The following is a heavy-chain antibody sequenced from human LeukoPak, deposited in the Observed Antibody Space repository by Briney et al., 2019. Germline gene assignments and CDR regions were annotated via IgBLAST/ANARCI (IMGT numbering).Heavy chain of an antibody. Sequence: PGGSLRLSCAASGFTFSSYSMNWVRQAPGKGLVWVSSISSSSSYIYYADSVKGRFTISRDNAKNSLYLQMNSLRAEDTAVYYCARGPVTMGDYWGQGTLVTVSS. J-gene: IGHJ4*02. CDR2: ISSSSSYI. CDR3: ARGPVTMGDY. V-gene: IGHV3-21*01. D-gene: IGHD4/OR15-4a*01. CDR1: GFTFSSYS.